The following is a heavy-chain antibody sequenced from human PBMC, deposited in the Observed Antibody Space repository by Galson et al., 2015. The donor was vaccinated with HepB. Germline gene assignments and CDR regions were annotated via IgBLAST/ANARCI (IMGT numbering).Heavy chain of an antibody. V-gene: IGHV3-11*01. CDR2: INPGGSNI. J-gene: IGHJ4*02. CDR3: AKLSREGSWYRLWFDY. D-gene: IGHD6-13*01. Sequence: SLRLSCAASGFIFSDYYMSWIRQAPGKGLEWISYINPGGSNIFYADSVKGRFTISRDNAKNLIHLEMNSLSAADTAVYYCAKLSREGSWYRLWFDYWGQGVRVTVSS. CDR1: GFIFSDYY.